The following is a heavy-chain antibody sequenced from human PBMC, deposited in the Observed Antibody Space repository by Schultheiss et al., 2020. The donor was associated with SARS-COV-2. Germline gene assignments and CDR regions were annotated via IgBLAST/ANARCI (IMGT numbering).Heavy chain of an antibody. CDR2: IYYSGST. CDR3: ARHDSVMGYYYYGMDV. CDR1: GGSFSGYY. Sequence: SQTLSLTCAVYGGSFSGYYWSWIRQPPGKGLEWIGSIYYSGSTYYNPSLKSRVTISVDTSKNQFSLKLSSVTAADTAVYYCARHDSVMGYYYYGMDVWGQGTTVTVSS. J-gene: IGHJ6*02. D-gene: IGHD3-10*01. V-gene: IGHV4-34*01.